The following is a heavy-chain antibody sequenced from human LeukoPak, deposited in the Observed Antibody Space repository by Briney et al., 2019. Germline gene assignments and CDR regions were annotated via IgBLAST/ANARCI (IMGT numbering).Heavy chain of an antibody. Sequence: ASVKVSCKASGYTFTSYAMHWVRQAPGQRLEWMGWINAGNGNTKYSQKFQGRVTITRDTSASTAYMELSSLRSEDTAVYYCARDGVVGANDYFDYWGQGTPVTVSS. CDR1: GYTFTSYA. J-gene: IGHJ4*02. CDR3: ARDGVVGANDYFDY. CDR2: INAGNGNT. D-gene: IGHD1-26*01. V-gene: IGHV1-3*01.